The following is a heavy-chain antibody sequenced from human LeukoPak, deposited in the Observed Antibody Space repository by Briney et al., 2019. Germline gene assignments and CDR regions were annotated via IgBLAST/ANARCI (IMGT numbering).Heavy chain of an antibody. Sequence: PGRSLRLSCAASGFTFSSYGMHWVRQAPGKGLEWVAVIWYDGSNKYHADSVKGRFTISRDNSKNTLYLQMNSLRAEDTAVYYCARSTLQQPPRYWGQGTLVTVSS. V-gene: IGHV3-33*01. CDR1: GFTFSSYG. CDR3: ARSTLQQPPRY. J-gene: IGHJ4*02. D-gene: IGHD6-13*01. CDR2: IWYDGSNK.